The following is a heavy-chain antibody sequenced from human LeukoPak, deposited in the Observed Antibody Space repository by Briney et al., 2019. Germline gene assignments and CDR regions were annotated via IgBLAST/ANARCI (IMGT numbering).Heavy chain of an antibody. J-gene: IGHJ6*03. CDR2: ISSTTSTI. CDR1: GFTFSTYS. D-gene: IGHD2-2*02. V-gene: IGHV3-48*01. Sequence: PGGSLRLSCAASGFTFSTYSMNWVRQAPGKGLEWVSYISSTTSTIYYADSVKDRFTISRDNSKNSLYLQMNSLRVEDTAVYYCARDGGYCSSTSCYSGWNYHYYYMDVWGKGTTVTVSS. CDR3: ARDGGYCSSTSCYSGWNYHYYYMDV.